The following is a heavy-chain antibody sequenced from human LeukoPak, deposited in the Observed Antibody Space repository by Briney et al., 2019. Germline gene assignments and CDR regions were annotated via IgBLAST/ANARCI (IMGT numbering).Heavy chain of an antibody. D-gene: IGHD4-17*01. CDR2: IYYSGST. J-gene: IGHJ5*02. Sequence: SQTLSLTCTVSGGSISSGSYYWSWIRQPPGKGLEWIGYIYYSGSTDYNPSLKSRVTISVDTSKNQFSLKLSSVTAADTAVYYCARCNQDGDYDVWFDPWGQGTLVTVSS. CDR3: ARCNQDGDYDVWFDP. V-gene: IGHV4-61*01. CDR1: GGSISSGSYY.